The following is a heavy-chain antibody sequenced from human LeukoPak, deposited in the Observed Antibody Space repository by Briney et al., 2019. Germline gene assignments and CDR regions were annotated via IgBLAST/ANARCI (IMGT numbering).Heavy chain of an antibody. CDR1: GYTFTSYG. CDR2: ISAYNGNT. D-gene: IGHD7-27*01. CDR3: ARGKFLGLVDYYYGMDV. Sequence: ASVKVSCKASGYTFTSYGISWVRQAPGQGLEWMGWISAYNGNTNYAQKLQGRVTMTTDTSTSTAYMELRSLRSDDTAVYYCARGKFLGLVDYYYGMDVWGQGTTVTVSS. V-gene: IGHV1-18*01. J-gene: IGHJ6*02.